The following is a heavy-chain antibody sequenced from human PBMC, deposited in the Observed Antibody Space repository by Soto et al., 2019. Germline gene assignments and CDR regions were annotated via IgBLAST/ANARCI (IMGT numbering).Heavy chain of an antibody. CDR2: IFYTGNT. V-gene: IGHV4-39*01. CDR3: GRHDYANGFFEY. Sequence: SETLSLTCTVSGDSISSRSHYWGWIRQPPGKGLEWIGSIFYTGNTYYNPSLKGRVTISVDTSKNQFSLKVTSVTAADTAVYFCGRHDYANGFFEYWGQGALVTASS. J-gene: IGHJ4*02. CDR1: GDSISSRSHY. D-gene: IGHD3-16*01.